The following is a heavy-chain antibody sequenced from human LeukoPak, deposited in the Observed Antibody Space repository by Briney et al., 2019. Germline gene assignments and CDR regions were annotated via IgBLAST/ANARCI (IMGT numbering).Heavy chain of an antibody. CDR1: GFLFTRYW. V-gene: IGHV3-7*01. Sequence: GGSLRLSCEASGFLFTRYWMSWVRQAPGKGPEWVAHIKENGNEQYYADSVKGRFTICRDNVKQSLCLQMNNLRVEDMAVYYCARADWFDPWGQGTLVTVSS. CDR2: IKENGNEQ. CDR3: ARADWFDP. J-gene: IGHJ5*02.